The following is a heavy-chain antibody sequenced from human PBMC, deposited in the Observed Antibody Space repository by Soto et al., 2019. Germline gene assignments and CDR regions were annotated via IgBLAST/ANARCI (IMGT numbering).Heavy chain of an antibody. CDR3: ARGARDFFYGMDV. CDR2: IYSGGST. D-gene: IGHD3-3*01. Sequence: EVQLVETGGGLIQPGGSLRLSCPASGFTVSSNYMSWVRQAPGKGLEWVSVIYSGGSTYYADSVKGRFTISRDNSKNTLSLQLNSLRAEDTAVYYCARGARDFFYGMDVWGQGTTVTVSS. V-gene: IGHV3-53*02. J-gene: IGHJ6*02. CDR1: GFTVSSNY.